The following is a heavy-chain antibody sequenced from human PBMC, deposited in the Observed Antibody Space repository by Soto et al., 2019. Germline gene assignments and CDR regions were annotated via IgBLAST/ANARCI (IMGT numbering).Heavy chain of an antibody. J-gene: IGHJ4*02. CDR1: GDSISNYS. Sequence: SETLCLTCTVSGDSISNYSWSWIRQPPGKGLEWIGNIHYNGNTKYSPSLKSRVTMSVDTSKNHFSLKLISVTTADTAVYFCAREGNLGRWIQPLDSWGQGTLVTVSS. CDR2: IHYNGNT. V-gene: IGHV4-59*01. CDR3: AREGNLGRWIQPLDS. D-gene: IGHD2-2*03.